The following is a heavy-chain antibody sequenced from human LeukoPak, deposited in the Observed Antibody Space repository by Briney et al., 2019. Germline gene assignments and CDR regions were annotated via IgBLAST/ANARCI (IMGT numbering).Heavy chain of an antibody. V-gene: IGHV3-7*01. Sequence: PGGSLRLSCAASGFTFSRYWMSWVRQAPGKGLEWVANIKEDGSAKYYVDSVKARFTISRDNAKNSVYLQMNSLRAEDTAVYYCATSYDSSGCEWGQGTLVTVSS. CDR3: ATSYDSSGCE. D-gene: IGHD3-22*01. J-gene: IGHJ4*02. CDR2: IKEDGSAK. CDR1: GFTFSRYW.